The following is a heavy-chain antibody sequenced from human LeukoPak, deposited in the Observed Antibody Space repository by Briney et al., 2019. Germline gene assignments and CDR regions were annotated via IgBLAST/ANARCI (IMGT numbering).Heavy chain of an antibody. J-gene: IGHJ6*02. V-gene: IGHV3-15*07. CDR2: IKRKTDGGTT. CDR3: ARDRWELLSNSYHYCGLDV. D-gene: IGHD2-15*01. CDR1: GFTFSSYS. Sequence: GGSLRLSCAASGFTFSSYSMNWVRQAPGKGLEWVGRIKRKTDGGTTDYAAPVKGRFTISRDDSKNTLYLQMNSLRAEDTAVYYCARDRWELLSNSYHYCGLDVWGQGTTVTVSS.